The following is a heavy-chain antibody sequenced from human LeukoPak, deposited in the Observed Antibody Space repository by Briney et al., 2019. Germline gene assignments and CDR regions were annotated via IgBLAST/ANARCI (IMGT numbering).Heavy chain of an antibody. CDR3: ARAEYDFWSGYYMNYFDY. CDR1: GGTFSSYA. V-gene: IGHV1-8*02. CDR2: MNPNSGNT. D-gene: IGHD3-3*01. J-gene: IGHJ4*02. Sequence: ASVKVSCKASGGTFSSYAINWVRQATGQGLEWMGWMNPNSGNTGYAQKFQGRVTMTRDTSISTAYMELSRLRSDDTAVYYCARAEYDFWSGYYMNYFDYWGQGTLVTVSS.